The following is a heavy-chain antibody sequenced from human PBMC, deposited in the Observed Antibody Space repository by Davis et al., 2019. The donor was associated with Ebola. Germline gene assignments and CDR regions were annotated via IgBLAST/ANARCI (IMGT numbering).Heavy chain of an antibody. D-gene: IGHD6-13*01. V-gene: IGHV3-74*01. CDR2: INSDGSST. CDR3: ARVGSSSWRYYFDY. Sequence: GESLKISCAASGFTFSSYSMNWVRQAPGKGLVWVSRINSDGSSTSYADSVKGRFTISRDNAKNTLYLQMNSLRAEDTAVYYCARVGSSSWRYYFDYWGQGTLVTVSS. CDR1: GFTFSSYS. J-gene: IGHJ4*02.